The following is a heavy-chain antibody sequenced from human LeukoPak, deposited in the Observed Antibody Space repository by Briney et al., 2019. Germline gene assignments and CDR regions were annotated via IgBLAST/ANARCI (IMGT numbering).Heavy chain of an antibody. CDR2: MSYDGTNK. V-gene: IGHV3-30*03. D-gene: IGHD1-26*01. CDR3: ARGEWEPGMGFFEH. J-gene: IGHJ4*02. CDR1: GFTFSRYA. Sequence: PGGSLRPSCAASGFTFSRYAIHWVRQAPGKGLEWVAVMSYDGTNKYHAESVKGRFTISRDNFKNTLYLQMNRLRTEDTAVYYCARGEWEPGMGFFEHWGQGTLLTVSS.